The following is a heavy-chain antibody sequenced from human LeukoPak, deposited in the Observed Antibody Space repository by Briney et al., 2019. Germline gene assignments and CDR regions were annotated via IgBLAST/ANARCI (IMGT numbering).Heavy chain of an antibody. Sequence: SETLSLTCAVYGGSFSGYYWSWIRQPPGKGLEWIGYIYYSGSTNYNPSLKGRVTISVDTSKNQFSLKLSSVTAADTAVYYCARHFSRPDYYDSSAFDIWGQGTMVTVSS. V-gene: IGHV4-59*08. CDR1: GGSFSGYY. J-gene: IGHJ3*02. CDR2: IYYSGST. D-gene: IGHD3-22*01. CDR3: ARHFSRPDYYDSSAFDI.